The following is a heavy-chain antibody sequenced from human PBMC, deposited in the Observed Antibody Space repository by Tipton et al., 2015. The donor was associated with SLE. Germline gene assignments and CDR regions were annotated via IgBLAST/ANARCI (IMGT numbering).Heavy chain of an antibody. J-gene: IGHJ6*03. V-gene: IGHV5-51*03. CDR1: GYSFISYW. CDR2: INPGDSDT. Sequence: QSGAEVKKPGASLKISCKGSGYSFISYWIGWVRQMPGKGLEWMGVINPGDSDTRYSPSFQGQVTISADKSISTAYLQWSSLKASDPAMYYWARSVWWRPPDYYYYMDVWGKGTTVTVSS. CDR3: ARSVWWRPPDYYYYMDV. D-gene: IGHD2-21*02.